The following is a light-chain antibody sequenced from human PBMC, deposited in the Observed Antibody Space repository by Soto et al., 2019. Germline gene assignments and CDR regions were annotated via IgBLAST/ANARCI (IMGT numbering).Light chain of an antibody. Sequence: DIQMTQSPSALSASVGDRVTITCRASQYISTYLSWYQQKSGKAPKLLIYAASSLQSGVPSRFSGSVSGTDFTLTISRIQPEDFSTYYCQQSYYIPWTFGQGTKVEIK. CDR2: AAS. V-gene: IGKV1-39*01. J-gene: IGKJ1*01. CDR1: QYISTY. CDR3: QQSYYIPWT.